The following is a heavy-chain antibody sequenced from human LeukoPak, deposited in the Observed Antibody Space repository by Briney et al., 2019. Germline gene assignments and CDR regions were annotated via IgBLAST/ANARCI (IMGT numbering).Heavy chain of an antibody. V-gene: IGHV3-23*01. CDR2: ISGSSGNT. CDR1: GFTFSSYA. J-gene: IGHJ3*02. Sequence: GGSLRLSCAASGFTFSSYAMSWVRQAPGKGLEWVSAISGSSGNTYYADSVEGRFTISRDNSKNTLYLQMNSLRAEDTAVYYCARDLKMGYSYGYGAFDIWGQGTMVTVSS. CDR3: ARDLKMGYSYGYGAFDI. D-gene: IGHD5-18*01.